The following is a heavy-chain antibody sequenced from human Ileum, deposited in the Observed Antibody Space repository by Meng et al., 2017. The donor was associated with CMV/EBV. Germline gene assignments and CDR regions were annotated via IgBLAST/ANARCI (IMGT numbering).Heavy chain of an antibody. J-gene: IGHJ5*02. Sequence: FSGDSISSDYWGWIRQPPGKGLEWIGYISFIGGTTYNPSLKSRVTMSIDTSKKQFSLKLHSVTAADTAVYHCARWVGSGSYYWFDPWGPGTLVTVSS. D-gene: IGHD1-26*01. CDR3: ARWVGSGSYYWFDP. CDR1: GDSISSDY. V-gene: IGHV4-59*01. CDR2: ISFIGGT.